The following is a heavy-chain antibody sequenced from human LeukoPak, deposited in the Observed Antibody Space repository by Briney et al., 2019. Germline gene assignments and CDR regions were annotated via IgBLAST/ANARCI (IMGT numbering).Heavy chain of an antibody. V-gene: IGHV1-18*01. CDR1: GYTFTNYG. CDR2: ISAYNGNT. Sequence: ASVKVSCKASGYTFTNYGISWVRQAPGQGLEWMGWISAYNGNTNYAQKFQGRVTMTTDTSTSTAYMELRSLRSDDTAVYYCARVGSDSSGYYYAEYFQHWGQGTLVTVSS. D-gene: IGHD3-22*01. J-gene: IGHJ1*01. CDR3: ARVGSDSSGYYYAEYFQH.